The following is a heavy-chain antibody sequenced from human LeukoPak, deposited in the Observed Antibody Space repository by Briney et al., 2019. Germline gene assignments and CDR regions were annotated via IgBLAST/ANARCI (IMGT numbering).Heavy chain of an antibody. CDR1: GYTFTSYY. V-gene: IGHV1-46*01. CDR3: AREDSSGWDY. D-gene: IGHD6-19*01. J-gene: IGHJ4*02. Sequence: GASVKVSCKASGYTFTSYYMHWVRQAPGQGLEWMGIINPSGGSTSYAQKFRGRVTMTRGTSTSTVYMELSSLRSEDTAVYYCAREDSSGWDYWGQGTLVTVSS. CDR2: INPSGGST.